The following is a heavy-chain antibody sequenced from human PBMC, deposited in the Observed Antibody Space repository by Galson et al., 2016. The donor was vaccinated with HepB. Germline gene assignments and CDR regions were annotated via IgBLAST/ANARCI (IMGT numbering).Heavy chain of an antibody. Sequence: QSGAEVKKSGESLKVSCQGSGYDFSDYWIAWVRQMPGKGLEWMGIIAPDDSDAQYNPSFQGQVTMSADKSINTAYLQWNNLKASDTAMYYCARGYDNRAGNTRAFDYWGQGTLATVSS. CDR1: GYDFSDYW. CDR2: IAPDDSDA. CDR3: ARGYDNRAGNTRAFDY. V-gene: IGHV5-51*01. D-gene: IGHD3-9*01. J-gene: IGHJ4*02.